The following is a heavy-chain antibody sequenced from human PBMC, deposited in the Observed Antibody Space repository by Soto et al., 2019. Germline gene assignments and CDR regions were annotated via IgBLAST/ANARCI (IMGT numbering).Heavy chain of an antibody. J-gene: IGHJ6*02. V-gene: IGHV1-69*06. CDR3: ARDQDVKQYYYYYCMDV. CDR1: GGTFSSYA. CDR2: TIPIFGTA. D-gene: IGHD2-15*01. Sequence: QVQLVQSGAEVKKPGSSVKVSCKASGGTFSSYAISWVRQAPGQGLEWMGGTIPIFGTANYAQKFQGRVTSTADKSTSTAYRELSSVRSEDTAVYYCARDQDVKQYYYYYCMDVWGQGTTVTVSS.